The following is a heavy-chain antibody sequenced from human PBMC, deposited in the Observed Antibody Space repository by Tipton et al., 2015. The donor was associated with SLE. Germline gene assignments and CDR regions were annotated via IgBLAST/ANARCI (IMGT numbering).Heavy chain of an antibody. D-gene: IGHD3-9*01. CDR3: VSSGYPLGTFES. CDR1: GGSIDYHY. Sequence: TLSLTCTVSGGSIDYHYWSWIRQTPGKGLEYIGFIHYSGKTDSHPPPKSRVTMSVDTSKNQFSLRLSSVTTADTAVYYCVSSGYPLGTFESWGQGTMVTVSS. CDR2: IHYSGKT. V-gene: IGHV4-59*11. J-gene: IGHJ3*02.